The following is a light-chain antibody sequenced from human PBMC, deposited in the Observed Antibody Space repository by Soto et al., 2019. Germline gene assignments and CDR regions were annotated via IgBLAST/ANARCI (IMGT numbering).Light chain of an antibody. CDR3: ATWDDSLSGFVV. Sequence: QSVLTQPPSVSGTPGQRVTISCSGSSSNIGNNFVYWYQHLPGAAPTLVVYSDNHRPSGVPVRFSGSKSGTSASLTISGLRSEDEATYYCATWDDSLSGFVVFGGGTKLTVL. CDR2: SDN. J-gene: IGLJ7*01. CDR1: SSNIGNNF. V-gene: IGLV1-47*01.